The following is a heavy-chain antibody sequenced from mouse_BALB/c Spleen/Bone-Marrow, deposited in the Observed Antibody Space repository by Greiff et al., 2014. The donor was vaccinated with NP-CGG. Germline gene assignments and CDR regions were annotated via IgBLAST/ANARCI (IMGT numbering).Heavy chain of an antibody. CDR1: GFTFSSYA. CDR2: ISSVGST. Sequence: EVQGVESGGGLVKPGGSLKLSCAASGFTFSSYAMSWVRQTPEKRLEWVASISSVGSTYYPDSVKGRFTISRDNARNILYLQMSSLRSEDTAMYYCAREVDGWYYFDYWGQGTTLTVSS. V-gene: IGHV5-6-5*01. D-gene: IGHD2-3*01. J-gene: IGHJ2*01. CDR3: AREVDGWYYFDY.